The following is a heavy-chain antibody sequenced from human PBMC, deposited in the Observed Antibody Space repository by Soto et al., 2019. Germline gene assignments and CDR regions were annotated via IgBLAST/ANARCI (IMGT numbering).Heavy chain of an antibody. CDR2: VNAAANDI. CDR3: VRDRMWEQWLGPHDAFEI. J-gene: IGHJ3*02. Sequence: SLRLSCAASGFTFSIFSMSWVRQAPGKGLEWISYVNAAANDIYYTDSVRGRFTISRDNAKNSLYLQMNSLRDDDTAVYYCVRDRMWEQWLGPHDAFEIWGQGTMVTVS. V-gene: IGHV3-48*02. CDR1: GFTFSIFS. D-gene: IGHD6-19*01.